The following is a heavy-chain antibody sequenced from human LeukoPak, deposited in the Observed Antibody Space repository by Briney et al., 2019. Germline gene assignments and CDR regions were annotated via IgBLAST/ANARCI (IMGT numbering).Heavy chain of an antibody. CDR3: ARNDFWSGTDY. J-gene: IGHJ4*02. V-gene: IGHV4-59*01. Sequence: PSETLSLTCTVSDGSISSYYWSWIRQPPGKGLEWIGYIYYSGSTNYNPSLKSRVTISVDTSKNQFSLKLSSVTAADTAVCYCARNDFWSGTDYWGQGTLVTVSS. CDR1: DGSISSYY. D-gene: IGHD3-3*01. CDR2: IYYSGST.